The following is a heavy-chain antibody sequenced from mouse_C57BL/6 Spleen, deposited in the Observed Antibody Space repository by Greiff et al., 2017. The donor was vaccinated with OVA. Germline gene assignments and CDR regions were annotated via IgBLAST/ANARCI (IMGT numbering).Heavy chain of an antibody. J-gene: IGHJ2*01. V-gene: IGHV1-80*01. CDR3: ARRYSNSFDY. D-gene: IGHD2-5*01. CDR1: GYAFSSYW. Sequence: QVQLQQSGAELVKPGASVKISCKASGYAFSSYWMNWVKQRPGKGLEWIGQIYPGDGDTNYNGQFKGKATLTADKSSSTAYMQRSSLTSEDSAVYFCARRYSNSFDYWGQGTTLTVSS. CDR2: IYPGDGDT.